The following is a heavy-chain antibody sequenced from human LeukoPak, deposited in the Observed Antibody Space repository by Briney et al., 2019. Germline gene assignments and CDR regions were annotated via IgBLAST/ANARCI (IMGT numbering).Heavy chain of an antibody. CDR3: AKDADLETNFPYYFDY. J-gene: IGHJ4*02. CDR1: GFVFSRYG. V-gene: IGHV3-30*18. CDR2: VSHNGRYY. D-gene: IGHD2-8*01. Sequence: GTSLRLSCAASGFVFSRYGMHWVRQSPGKGLEWLASVSHNGRYYYYKEFFKGRVTISRDSSRRMFYLQMNSLTPDDTATYYCAKDADLETNFPYYFDYWGQGSVVTV.